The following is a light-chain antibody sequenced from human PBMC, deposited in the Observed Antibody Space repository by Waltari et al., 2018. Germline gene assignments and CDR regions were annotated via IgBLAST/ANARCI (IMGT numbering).Light chain of an antibody. CDR1: QSIGRY. CDR3: QNHERLPAT. V-gene: IGKV3-20*01. J-gene: IGKJ1*01. CDR2: GAS. Sequence: EIVLTQSPGTLSLSPGERATLSCRASQSIGRYLAWYQQKPDQAPRLLIYGASSRATGIPDRFSGSGPGTDFSLTISRLEPEDFAVYYCQNHERLPATFGQGTKVEIK.